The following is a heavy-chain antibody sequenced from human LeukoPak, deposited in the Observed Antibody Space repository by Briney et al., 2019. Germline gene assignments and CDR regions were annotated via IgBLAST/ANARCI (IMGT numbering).Heavy chain of an antibody. CDR1: GYTLTELS. CDR2: FDPEDGET. D-gene: IGHD2-15*01. V-gene: IGHV1-24*01. Sequence: GASVKVSCKVSGYTLTELSMHWVRQAPGKGLEWMGGFDPEDGETIYAQKFQGRVTMTEDTSTDTAYMELSSLRSEDTAVYYCATKGSMYCSAGSCFWSWGQGTLVTVSS. J-gene: IGHJ5*02. CDR3: ATKGSMYCSAGSCFWS.